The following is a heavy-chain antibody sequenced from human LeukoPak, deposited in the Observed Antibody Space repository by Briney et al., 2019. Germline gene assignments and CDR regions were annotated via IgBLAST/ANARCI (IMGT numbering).Heavy chain of an antibody. CDR3: ARMSGYFDLDPAGYFDY. CDR2: ISPYNGNT. J-gene: IGHJ4*02. V-gene: IGHV1-18*01. CDR1: GYIFTSYG. Sequence: GAPVKVSCKASGYIFTSYGISWVRQAPGQGLEWMGWISPYNGNTNYAQKLQGRVTMTTDTSTSTAYMDLRSLRSDDSAVYYCARMSGYFDLDPAGYFDYWGQGTLVTVSS. D-gene: IGHD3-9*01.